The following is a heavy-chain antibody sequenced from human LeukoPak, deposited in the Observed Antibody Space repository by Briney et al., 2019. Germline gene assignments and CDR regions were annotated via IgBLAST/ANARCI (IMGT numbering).Heavy chain of an antibody. CDR1: GFTFSDYY. D-gene: IGHD4-11*01. Sequence: PGGSLRLSCAASGFTFSDYYIDWVRQAPGKGLEWVARSRNKLNSYTTEYAASVKGRFTTSRDVSKDPLYLQMNSLKTEDTAVYYCVRVMTTVNAFDFWGQGTMVIVSS. CDR2: SRNKLNSYTT. J-gene: IGHJ3*01. V-gene: IGHV3-72*01. CDR3: VRVMTTVNAFDF.